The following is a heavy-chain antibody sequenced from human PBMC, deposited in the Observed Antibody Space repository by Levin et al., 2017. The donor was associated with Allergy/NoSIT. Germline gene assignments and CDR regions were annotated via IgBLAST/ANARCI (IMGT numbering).Heavy chain of an antibody. Sequence: ASVKVSCKASGYTFKNYGISWVRQAPGQGLEWMGWISTHNGNTNYAQSFRGRVTMTTDTSTSTADMELRSLISDDTAVYYCARFVVTPVSYFYMDVWGKGTTVTVSS. J-gene: IGHJ6*03. CDR1: GYTFKNYG. CDR3: ARFVVTPVSYFYMDV. V-gene: IGHV1-18*01. D-gene: IGHD2-2*01. CDR2: ISTHNGNT.